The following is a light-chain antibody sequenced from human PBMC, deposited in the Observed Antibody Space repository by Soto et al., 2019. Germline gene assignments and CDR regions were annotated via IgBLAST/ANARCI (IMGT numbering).Light chain of an antibody. CDR3: AAWDDSLNGVV. CDR2: SNN. V-gene: IGLV1-44*01. J-gene: IGLJ2*01. Sequence: QAVVTQPPSASGTPGQRVTISCSGSSSNTGSNTVNWYQQLPGTAPKLLIYSNNQRPSGVPVRFSGSKSGTSASLAISGLQSEDEADYYCAAWDDSLNGVVFGGGTKVTVL. CDR1: SSNTGSNT.